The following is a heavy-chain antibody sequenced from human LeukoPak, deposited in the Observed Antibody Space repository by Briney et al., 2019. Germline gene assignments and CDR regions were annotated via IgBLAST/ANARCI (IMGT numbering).Heavy chain of an antibody. V-gene: IGHV4-4*07. J-gene: IGHJ6*03. CDR3: ARVRGSSGSYEYYHYMDV. CDR1: GGSISSYY. Sequence: SETLSLTCTVSGGSISSYYWSWIRQPAGKGLEWIGRIFTSESPTYNPSLKSRVTMSLDTSKNQFSLKLSSVTAADTAVYYCARVRGSSGSYEYYHYMDVWGKGTTVTISS. D-gene: IGHD1-26*01. CDR2: IFTSESP.